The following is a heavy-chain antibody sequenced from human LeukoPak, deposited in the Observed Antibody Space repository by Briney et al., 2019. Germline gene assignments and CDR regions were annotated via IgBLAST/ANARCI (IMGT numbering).Heavy chain of an antibody. V-gene: IGHV3-9*03. CDR2: ISWNSGSV. J-gene: IGHJ4*02. CDR3: AKDFSGWLTGCFDY. Sequence: GGSLRLSCAASGFTFDDYAMHWVRQAPGKGLEWVSGISWNSGSVGYADSVKGRFTISRDNAKNSLYLQMNSLRAEDMALYYCAKDFSGWLTGCFDYWGQGTLVTVSS. CDR1: GFTFDDYA. D-gene: IGHD6-19*01.